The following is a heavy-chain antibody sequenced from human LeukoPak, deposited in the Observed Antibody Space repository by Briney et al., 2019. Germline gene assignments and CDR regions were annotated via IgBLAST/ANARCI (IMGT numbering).Heavy chain of an antibody. D-gene: IGHD4-17*01. CDR2: IYSGGAT. CDR3: ARGYGPDY. Sequence: PGGSLRLSCAASGSTVSSNYMNWVRQAPGKGLEWVSVIYSGGATYYADSVKGRFTISRDISKNTVYLQMNSLRAEDSAVYYCARGYGPDYWGQGTLVTVSS. J-gene: IGHJ4*02. CDR1: GSTVSSNY. V-gene: IGHV3-53*01.